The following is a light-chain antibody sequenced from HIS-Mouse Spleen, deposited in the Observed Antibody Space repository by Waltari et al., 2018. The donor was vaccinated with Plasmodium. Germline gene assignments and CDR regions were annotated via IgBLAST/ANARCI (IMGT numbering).Light chain of an antibody. J-gene: IGLJ3*02. CDR1: ELPQKY. V-gene: IGLV3-10*01. CDR3: YSTDSSGNHRV. CDR2: EDS. Sequence: SYELPQPPSVSVSPGKPARITGPGDELPQKYAYWYQQKSGQAPVLVIYEDSKRPSGIPERFSGSSSGTMATLTISGAQVEDEADYYCYSTDSSGNHRVFGGGIKLTVL.